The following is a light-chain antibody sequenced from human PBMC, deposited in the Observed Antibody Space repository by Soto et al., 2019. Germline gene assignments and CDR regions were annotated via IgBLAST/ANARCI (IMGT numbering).Light chain of an antibody. CDR3: QQYSTSRT. J-gene: IGKJ1*01. CDR2: GGS. V-gene: IGKV3-20*01. Sequence: DIGVTQSPGTLSLSPGERATLSCRASQSVSSNHLAWYQQKPGQAPRLLIYGGSSRATGIPVRFSGSGSETDFTLTSTRLEPEDLAVYYCQQYSTSRTFGQGTKVDIK. CDR1: QSVSSNH.